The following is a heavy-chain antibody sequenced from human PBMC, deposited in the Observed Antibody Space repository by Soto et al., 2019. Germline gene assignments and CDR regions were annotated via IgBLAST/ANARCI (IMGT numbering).Heavy chain of an antibody. CDR3: ATLNSFGADY. J-gene: IGHJ4*02. Sequence: PGGSLRLSCAASGFTFSSYWMHWVRQAPGKWLVWVSRIYSDGSGTTYADSVKGRFTISRDNAKSMLYLQMNSLRVEDTAVYYCATLNSFGADYWGQGXLVTVYS. V-gene: IGHV3-74*01. D-gene: IGHD5-18*01. CDR2: IYSDGSGT. CDR1: GFTFSSYW.